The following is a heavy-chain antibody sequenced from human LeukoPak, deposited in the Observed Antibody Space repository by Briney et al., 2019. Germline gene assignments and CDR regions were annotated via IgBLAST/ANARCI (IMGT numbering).Heavy chain of an antibody. J-gene: IGHJ4*02. CDR2: IYYTGST. D-gene: IGHD6-19*01. CDR1: GGSISSYY. Sequence: SETLSLTCTASGGSISSYYWSWIRQPPGKGLEWIGFIYYTGSTTYNSSLKSRVTISADTSKNQFSLKLSSVTPADTAVYYCARVGGYSSSWYLGYWGQGTLVTDSS. V-gene: IGHV4-59*01. CDR3: ARVGGYSSSWYLGY.